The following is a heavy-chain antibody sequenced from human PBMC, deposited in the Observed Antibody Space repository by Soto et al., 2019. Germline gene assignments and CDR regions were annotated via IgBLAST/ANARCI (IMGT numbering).Heavy chain of an antibody. CDR1: GFSLSTSGLG. V-gene: IGHV2-70*01. CDR2: INWNDAK. Sequence: SGPTLVNPTQTLTLTCTFSGFSLSTSGLGVGWIRQPPGKALEWLALINWNDAKYYSTSLKTRLTISKDTSKNQVVLRMTNVDPEDTATYYCARAAYGDYLLGMDVWGQGTTVTVSS. D-gene: IGHD4-17*01. CDR3: ARAAYGDYLLGMDV. J-gene: IGHJ6*02.